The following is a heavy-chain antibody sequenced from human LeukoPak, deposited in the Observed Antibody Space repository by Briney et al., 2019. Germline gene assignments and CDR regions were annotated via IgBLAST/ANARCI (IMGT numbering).Heavy chain of an antibody. V-gene: IGHV3-15*01. CDR2: IKSKTDCGTT. Sequence: GGSLRLSCAASGFTFSNAWMSWVRQAPGKGLEWVGRIKSKTDCGTTDYAAPVKGRFTISRDDSKNTLYLQMNSLKTEDTAVYYCTTDYEWELPDYWGQGTLVTVSS. CDR1: GFTFSNAW. CDR3: TTDYEWELPDY. J-gene: IGHJ4*02. D-gene: IGHD1-26*01.